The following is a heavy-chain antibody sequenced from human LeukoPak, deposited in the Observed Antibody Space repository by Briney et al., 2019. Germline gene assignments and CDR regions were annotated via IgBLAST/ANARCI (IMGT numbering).Heavy chain of an antibody. CDR2: ISGSGGST. D-gene: IGHD2-15*01. CDR3: AKRQEDIVVVVAAPVKFDP. J-gene: IGHJ5*02. CDR1: GFTFSSYA. Sequence: GGSLRLSCAASGFTFSSYAMSWVRQAPGKGLEWVSAISGSGGSTYYADSVKGRFTISRDNSKNTLYLQTNSLRDEDTAVYYCAKRQEDIVVVVAAPVKFDPWGQGTLVTVSS. V-gene: IGHV3-23*01.